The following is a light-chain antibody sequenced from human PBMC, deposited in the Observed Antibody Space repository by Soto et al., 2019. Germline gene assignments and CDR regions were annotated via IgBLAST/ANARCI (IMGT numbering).Light chain of an antibody. V-gene: IGKV1-8*01. CDR1: QGISSY. CDR2: AAS. J-gene: IGKJ2*01. CDR3: QQYYSYPPT. Sequence: AIRMTQSPSSFSSSTGDRVTITCRASQGISSYLAWYQQKPAKAPKLLIYAASTLQSGVPSRFSGSCSGTYFTLTISCLQSEDFATYYCQQYYSYPPTFGQGTKLEIK.